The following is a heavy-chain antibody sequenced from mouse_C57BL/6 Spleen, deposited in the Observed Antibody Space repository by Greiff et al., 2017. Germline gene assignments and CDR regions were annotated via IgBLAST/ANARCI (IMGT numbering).Heavy chain of an antibody. D-gene: IGHD2-5*01. Sequence: VQLQQSGAELVRPGASVTLSCKASGYTFTDYEMHWVKQTPVHGLEWIGAIDPETGGTAYNQKFKGKAILTADKSSSTAYMELRSLTSEDSAVYYCTRKYYSNGGAMDYWGQGTSVTVSS. CDR1: GYTFTDYE. CDR3: TRKYYSNGGAMDY. CDR2: IDPETGGT. V-gene: IGHV1-15*01. J-gene: IGHJ4*01.